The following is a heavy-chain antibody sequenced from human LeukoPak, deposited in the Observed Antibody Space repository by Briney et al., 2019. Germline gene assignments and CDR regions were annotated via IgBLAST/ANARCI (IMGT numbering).Heavy chain of an antibody. Sequence: SSETLSLTCTVSGGSISSGGYYWSWIRQHPGEGLEWIGYIYYSGSTYYNPSLKSRVTISVDTSKNQFSLKLSSVTAADTAVYYCARTLGRSDYGGKGPDYWGQGTLVTVSS. CDR2: IYYSGST. J-gene: IGHJ4*02. D-gene: IGHD4-23*01. CDR3: ARTLGRSDYGGKGPDY. V-gene: IGHV4-31*03. CDR1: GGSISSGGYY.